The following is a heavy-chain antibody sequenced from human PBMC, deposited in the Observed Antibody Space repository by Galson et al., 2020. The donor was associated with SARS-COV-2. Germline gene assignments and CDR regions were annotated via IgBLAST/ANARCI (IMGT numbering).Heavy chain of an antibody. CDR2: ISYTGST. Sequence: SETLPLTCTVSGGSISIFYWSWMRQPPGKGLEWIGYISYTGSTNYTPSLKSRVTIAVDTSKNQFSLKLSSVTAADTAVYYCGRVGHLAFDYWGQGSLVTVSS. CDR1: GGSISIFY. J-gene: IGHJ4*02. V-gene: IGHV4-59*01. D-gene: IGHD3-10*01. CDR3: GRVGHLAFDY.